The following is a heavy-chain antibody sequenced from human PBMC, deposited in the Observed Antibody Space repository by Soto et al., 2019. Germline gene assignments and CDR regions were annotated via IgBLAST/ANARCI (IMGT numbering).Heavy chain of an antibody. Sequence: GASVKVSCKASGYTFTDYVISWVRQAPGQGLEWMGCFNGNNGNTHCAQKFQGRVTMTTDTSTNTAYMELRSLTRDDKAVYYCAREWCTPSRCYGVDYWGQAILVTVS. J-gene: IGHJ4*02. D-gene: IGHD2-8*02. CDR3: AREWCTPSRCYGVDY. V-gene: IGHV1-18*01. CDR2: FNGNNGNT. CDR1: GYTFTDYV.